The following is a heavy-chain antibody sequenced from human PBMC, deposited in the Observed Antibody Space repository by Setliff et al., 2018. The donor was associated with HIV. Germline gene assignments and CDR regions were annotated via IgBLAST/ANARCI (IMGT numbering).Heavy chain of an antibody. CDR1: GYSFTTYY. D-gene: IGHD3-3*01. CDR3: ARRPYYDSWSGHQAFDI. V-gene: IGHV5-51*01. J-gene: IGHJ3*02. Sequence: PGESLKISCKGSGYSFTTYYIGWVRQMSGKGLEWMGIIHPGDSDTRYSPSFQGQVTISADKSISTAYVQWSGLKASDTAMYYCARRPYYDSWSGHQAFDIWGQGTMVTVS. CDR2: IHPGDSDT.